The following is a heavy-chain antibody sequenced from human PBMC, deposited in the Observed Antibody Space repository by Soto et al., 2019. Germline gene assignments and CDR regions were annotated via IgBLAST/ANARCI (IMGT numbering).Heavy chain of an antibody. Sequence: QVQLQESGPGLVKPSETLSLTCTVSGGFISTYYWSWIRQPPGKGLEWIGYIFYSGSTNYNPSLKSRVTISVDTSKNQFSLKLSSVTAADTAVYYCARDYYDSSAWFDAFDIWGQGTKVTVSS. CDR2: IFYSGST. CDR1: GGFISTYY. CDR3: ARDYYDSSAWFDAFDI. D-gene: IGHD3-22*01. J-gene: IGHJ3*02. V-gene: IGHV4-59*01.